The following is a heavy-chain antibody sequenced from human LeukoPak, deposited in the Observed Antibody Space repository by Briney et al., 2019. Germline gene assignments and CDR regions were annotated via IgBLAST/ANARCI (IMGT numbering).Heavy chain of an antibody. V-gene: IGHV3-74*01. Sequence: GGSLRLSCAASEFTFSTYSMHWVRQVPGKGLVWVSRINTDGTNTNYADSVKGRFTISRDNAKNTLYMQMNSLRAEDTAVYYCARGGSGSYYYYYYYMDVWGKGTTVTVSS. D-gene: IGHD5-12*01. CDR1: EFTFSTYS. J-gene: IGHJ6*03. CDR2: INTDGTNT. CDR3: ARGGSGSYYYYYYYMDV.